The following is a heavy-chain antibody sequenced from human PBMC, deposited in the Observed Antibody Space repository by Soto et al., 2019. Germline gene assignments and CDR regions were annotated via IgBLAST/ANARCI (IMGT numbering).Heavy chain of an antibody. J-gene: IGHJ3*02. D-gene: IGHD2-21*02. Sequence: GASVKVSCKASGYSFTTYYMHWVRQAPGQGLEWMGIINPSGGSTTYAQKFQGRVTMTRDTSTSTVYMELSSLRSEDTAVYYCARDREVVTTIHDAFDIWGQGTMVTVS. CDR2: INPSGGST. CDR1: GYSFTTYY. V-gene: IGHV1-46*01. CDR3: ARDREVVTTIHDAFDI.